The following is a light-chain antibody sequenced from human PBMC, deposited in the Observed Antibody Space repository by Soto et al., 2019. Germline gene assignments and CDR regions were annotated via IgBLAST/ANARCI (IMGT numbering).Light chain of an antibody. CDR3: QQANSFPLT. V-gene: IGKV1-12*01. Sequence: DIQMTQSPSSVSASVGDRVSITCRASQGISNWLAWYQQKPGRDPKLLIYTGSSLQSGVPSRCSGTGSGTDFTLTISSLQPEDFATYDCQQANSFPLTFGGGTKVEIK. J-gene: IGKJ4*01. CDR1: QGISNW. CDR2: TGS.